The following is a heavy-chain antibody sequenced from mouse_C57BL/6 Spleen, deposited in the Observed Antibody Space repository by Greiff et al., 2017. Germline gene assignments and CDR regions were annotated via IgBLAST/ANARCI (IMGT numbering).Heavy chain of an antibody. J-gene: IGHJ1*03. CDR3: ARSGYYGSSYPWYFDV. Sequence: QVQLQQPGAELVKPGASVKLSCKASGYTFTSYWMHWVKQRPGRGLEWIGRIDPNSGGTKYNEKFKSKATLTVDKPSSTAYMQLSSLTSEDSAVYYCARSGYYGSSYPWYFDVWGTGTTGTVSS. CDR2: IDPNSGGT. CDR1: GYTFTSYW. D-gene: IGHD1-1*01. V-gene: IGHV1-72*01.